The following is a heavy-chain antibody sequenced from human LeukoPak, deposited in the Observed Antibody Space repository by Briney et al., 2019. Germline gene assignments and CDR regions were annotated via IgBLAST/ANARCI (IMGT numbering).Heavy chain of an antibody. D-gene: IGHD5-12*01. Sequence: PGGSLRLSCAASGFTFSSYAMHWVRRAPGKGLEWVAVISYDGSNKYYADSVKGGFTISRDNSKNTLYLQMNSLRAEDTAVYYCATEGYSGYDFGTLDYYGMDVWGQGPTVTVSS. CDR2: ISYDGSNK. J-gene: IGHJ6*02. CDR1: GFTFSSYA. V-gene: IGHV3-30-3*01. CDR3: ATEGYSGYDFGTLDYYGMDV.